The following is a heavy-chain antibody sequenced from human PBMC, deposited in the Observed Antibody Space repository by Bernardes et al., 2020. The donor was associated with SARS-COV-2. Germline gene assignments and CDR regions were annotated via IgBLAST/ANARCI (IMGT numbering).Heavy chain of an antibody. V-gene: IGHV1-3*01. Sequence: ASVKVSCEGSGSTFNNSIIHWVRQAPGQRLEWMGWLNAGNANTKYSQKFQGRVTISRDTSATSVYMELSSLRSEDTAVYYCGRVFTYPFGMDVWGQGTTVTVSS. J-gene: IGHJ6*02. CDR3: GRVFTYPFGMDV. CDR2: LNAGNANT. CDR1: GSTFNNSI. D-gene: IGHD3-10*01.